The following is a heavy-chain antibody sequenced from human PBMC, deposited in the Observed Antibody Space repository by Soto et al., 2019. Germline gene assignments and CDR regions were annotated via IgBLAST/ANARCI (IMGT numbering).Heavy chain of an antibody. CDR1: GYTLTELS. D-gene: IGHD2-2*01. J-gene: IGHJ4*02. CDR2: FDPEDGET. V-gene: IGHV1-24*01. Sequence: ASVKVSCKVSGYTLTELSMHWVRQAPGKGHEWMGGFDPEDGETIYAQKYQGRVTMTEDTSTDTAYMELSSLRSEDTAVYYCATLLPAATAFDYWGQGTLVTVSS. CDR3: ATLLPAATAFDY.